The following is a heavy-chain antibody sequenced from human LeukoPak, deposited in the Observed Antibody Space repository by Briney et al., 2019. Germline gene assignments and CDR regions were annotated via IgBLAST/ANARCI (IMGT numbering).Heavy chain of an antibody. Sequence: PGGSLRLSCAASGFNFNNYWMSWVRQAPGKGLEWVANIKEDESEKDYVDSVKGRFTISRDNAKNSLYLQMNSLRAEDTALYYCAKALRITMVRGGFDYWGQGTLVTVSS. CDR3: AKALRITMVRGGFDY. J-gene: IGHJ4*02. CDR1: GFNFNNYW. CDR2: IKEDESEK. D-gene: IGHD3-10*01. V-gene: IGHV3-7*03.